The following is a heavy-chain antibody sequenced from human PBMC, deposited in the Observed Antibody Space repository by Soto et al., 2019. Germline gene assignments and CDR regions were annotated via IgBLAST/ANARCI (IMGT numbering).Heavy chain of an antibody. CDR2: IYYSGST. D-gene: IGHD6-19*01. J-gene: IGHJ4*02. V-gene: IGHV4-39*01. CDR1: GGSISSSSYY. Sequence: SETLSLTCTVSGGSISSSSYYWGWIRQPPGKGLEWIGSIYYSGSTYYNPSLQSRVTISVDTSKNQLSLKLRSVTAADTAIYYCARRTVNIRTFYSGLKTHCFDYWGQGAPVTVSS. CDR3: ARRTVNIRTFYSGLKTHCFDY.